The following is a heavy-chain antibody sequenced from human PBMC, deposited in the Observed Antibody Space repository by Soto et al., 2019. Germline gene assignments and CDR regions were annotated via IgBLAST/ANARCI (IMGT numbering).Heavy chain of an antibody. CDR2: IIPIFGTA. D-gene: IGHD1-20*01. V-gene: IGHV1-69*13. Sequence: SVKVSCKASGGTFSSYAISWVRQAPGQGLEWMGGIIPIFGTANYAQKFQGRVTITADESTSTAYMELSSLRSEDTAVYYCARDRNWNDLLGMDVWGQGTTVTVSS. CDR1: GGTFSSYA. J-gene: IGHJ6*02. CDR3: ARDRNWNDLLGMDV.